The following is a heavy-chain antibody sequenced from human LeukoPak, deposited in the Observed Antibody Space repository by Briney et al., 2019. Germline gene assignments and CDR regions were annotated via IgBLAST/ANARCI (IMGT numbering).Heavy chain of an antibody. Sequence: SETLSLTCTVSGYSISSGYYWGWIRQPPGKGLEWIGTIYHSGSTYYNPSLKSRITISVDTSKYQFSLKLSSVTAADTAVYYCATPGAAARDEYFQYWGQGTLVTVSS. D-gene: IGHD6-13*01. CDR2: IYHSGST. CDR1: GYSISSGYY. V-gene: IGHV4-38-2*02. CDR3: ATPGAAARDEYFQY. J-gene: IGHJ1*01.